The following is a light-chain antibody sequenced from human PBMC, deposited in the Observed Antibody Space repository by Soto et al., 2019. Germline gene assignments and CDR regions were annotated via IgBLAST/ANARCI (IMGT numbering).Light chain of an antibody. J-gene: IGKJ2*01. CDR1: QSISSW. CDR2: KAS. CDR3: QQYNSYPMYT. Sequence: DIQMTQSPSTLSASVGDRVTITYRASQSISSWLVWYQQKPGKAPKLLIYKASSLESGVPSRFSGSGSGTEFTLTISSLQPDDFATYYCQQYNSYPMYTFGQGTKLEIK. V-gene: IGKV1-5*03.